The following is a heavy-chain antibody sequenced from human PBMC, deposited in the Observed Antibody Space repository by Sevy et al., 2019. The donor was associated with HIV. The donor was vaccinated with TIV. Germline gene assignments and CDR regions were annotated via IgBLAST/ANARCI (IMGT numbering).Heavy chain of an antibody. CDR3: ARGGIAVAGTQGY. V-gene: IGHV3-30-3*01. D-gene: IGHD6-19*01. CDR1: GFTFSTFA. J-gene: IGHJ4*02. Sequence: GGSLRLSCAASGFTFSTFAMHWVRQAPGKGLEWVAAISDSGTNKYYADSVKGRFTISRDNSKNTLYVQMNSLRAEDSAGYYCARGGIAVAGTQGYWGQGTLVTVSS. CDR2: ISDSGTNK.